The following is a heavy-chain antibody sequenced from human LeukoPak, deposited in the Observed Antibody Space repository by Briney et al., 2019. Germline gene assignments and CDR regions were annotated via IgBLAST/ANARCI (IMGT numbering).Heavy chain of an antibody. CDR3: ARALYCSGGSCSPLDI. CDR2: IYHSGST. Sequence: SQTLSLTCAVSGGSISSGGYSWSWIRQPPGKGLEWIGYIYHSGSTYYNPSLKSRVTISVDRSKNQFSLKLSSVTAADTAVYYCARALYCSGGSCSPLDIWGQGTMVTVSS. CDR1: GGSISSGGYS. J-gene: IGHJ3*02. V-gene: IGHV4-30-2*01. D-gene: IGHD2-15*01.